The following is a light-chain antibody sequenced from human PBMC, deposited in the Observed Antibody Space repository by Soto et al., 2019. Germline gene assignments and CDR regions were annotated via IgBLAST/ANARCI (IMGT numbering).Light chain of an antibody. Sequence: EIVLTQSPGTLSLSPGERATLSCRASQSVSSSYLAWYQQKPGQAPRLLIYGASSRATGIPDRFSGSGSGTAFTLTISRLEPEDFAVYYCQQYRSSPTWTFGQGTKVEIK. CDR2: GAS. CDR3: QQYRSSPTWT. CDR1: QSVSSSY. V-gene: IGKV3-20*01. J-gene: IGKJ1*01.